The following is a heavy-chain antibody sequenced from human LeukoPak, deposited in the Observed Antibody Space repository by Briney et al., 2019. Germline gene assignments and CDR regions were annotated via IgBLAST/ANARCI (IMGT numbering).Heavy chain of an antibody. Sequence: SETLSLTCTVSGGSISSSSYYWGWIRQPPGKGLEWIGRTYYSGSTYYNPSLKSRVTISVDTSKNQFSLKLICVTAADTAVYYCASGGNGSYSDYWGQGTLVTVSS. D-gene: IGHD3-16*01. V-gene: IGHV4-39*07. CDR3: ASGGNGSYSDY. J-gene: IGHJ4*02. CDR2: TYYSGST. CDR1: GGSISSSSYY.